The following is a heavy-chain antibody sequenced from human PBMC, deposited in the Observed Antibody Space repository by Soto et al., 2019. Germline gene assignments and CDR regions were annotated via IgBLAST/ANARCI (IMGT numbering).Heavy chain of an antibody. CDR3: ARAYGYVSYYYYYGMDV. CDR1: GGSFSGYY. J-gene: IGHJ6*02. V-gene: IGHV4-34*01. Sequence: QVQLQQWGAGLLKPSETLSLTCAVYGGSFSGYYWSWIRQPPGKGLEWIGEINHSGSTNYNPSLKRRVTISVDTSKNQFSLKLSSVTAADTAVYYCARAYGYVSYYYYYGMDVWGQGTTVTVSS. CDR2: INHSGST. D-gene: IGHD5-12*01.